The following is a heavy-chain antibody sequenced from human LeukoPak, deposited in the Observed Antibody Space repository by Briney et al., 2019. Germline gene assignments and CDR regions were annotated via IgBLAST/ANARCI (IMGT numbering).Heavy chain of an antibody. Sequence: GRSPRLSCAASGFTFSSYGMHWVRQAPGKGLEWVAVIWYDGSNKYYADSVKGRFTISRDNSKNTLYLQMNSLRAEDTAVYYCAKGDCSSTSCYPYYFDYWGQGTLVTVSS. CDR2: IWYDGSNK. J-gene: IGHJ4*02. CDR3: AKGDCSSTSCYPYYFDY. D-gene: IGHD2-2*01. V-gene: IGHV3-33*06. CDR1: GFTFSSYG.